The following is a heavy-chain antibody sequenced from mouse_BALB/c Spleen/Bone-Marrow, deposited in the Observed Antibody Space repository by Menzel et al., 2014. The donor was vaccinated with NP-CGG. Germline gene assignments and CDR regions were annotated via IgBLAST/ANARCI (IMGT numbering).Heavy chain of an antibody. J-gene: IGHJ2*01. CDR1: GYIFTSYW. V-gene: IGHV1-7*01. CDR3: ARAPLLRLRNYFDY. Sequence: QVQLQQPGAELAKPGASVKMSCKASGYIFTSYWMHWVKQRPGQGLEWIGYINPNTGYTEYNQKFKDKATLTADKSSSTAYMQLSSLTSEDSAVYYCARAPLLRLRNYFDYWGQGTTLTVSS. CDR2: INPNTGYT. D-gene: IGHD1-2*01.